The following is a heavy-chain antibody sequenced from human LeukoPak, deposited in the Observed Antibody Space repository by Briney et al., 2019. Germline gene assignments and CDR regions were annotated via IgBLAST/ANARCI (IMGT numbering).Heavy chain of an antibody. CDR2: FDPEDGET. CDR3: ATARIAVAGRLSSAFDI. J-gene: IGHJ3*02. D-gene: IGHD6-19*01. CDR1: GYTLTELS. V-gene: IGHV1-24*01. Sequence: ASVKVSCKVSGYTLTELSMHWVRQAPGKGLEWMGGFDPEDGETIYAQKFQGRVTMTEDTSTDTAYMELSSLRSEDTAVYYCATARIAVAGRLSSAFDIWGQGTMVTVSS.